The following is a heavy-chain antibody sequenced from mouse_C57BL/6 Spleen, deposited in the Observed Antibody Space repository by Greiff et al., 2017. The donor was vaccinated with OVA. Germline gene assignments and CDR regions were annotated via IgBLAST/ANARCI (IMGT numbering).Heavy chain of an antibody. CDR1: GYAFSSSW. CDR2: LYPGDGDT. D-gene: IGHD2-1*01. V-gene: IGHV1-82*01. CDR3: ASDGNYLFDY. Sequence: QVQLQQSGPELVKPGASVKFSCKASGYAFSSSWMNWVKQRPGKGLEWIGRLYPGDGDTNYNGKFKGKATLTADTSSSTAYMQLSNLASEDSAVYFCASDGNYLFDYWGQGTTLTVSS. J-gene: IGHJ2*01.